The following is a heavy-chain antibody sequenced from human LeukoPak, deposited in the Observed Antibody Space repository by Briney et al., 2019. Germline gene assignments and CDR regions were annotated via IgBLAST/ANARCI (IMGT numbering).Heavy chain of an antibody. D-gene: IGHD6-13*01. J-gene: IGHJ2*01. V-gene: IGHV3-11*01. CDR1: GFTFSDYY. CDR2: ISSSGSTI. CDR3: ATARIAAARYFDL. Sequence: PGGSLRLSCAASGFTFSDYYMSWIRQAPGKGLEWVSYISSSGSTIYYADSVKGRFTISRDNAKNSLYLQMNSLRAEDTAVYYCATARIAAARYFDLWGRGTLVTVSS.